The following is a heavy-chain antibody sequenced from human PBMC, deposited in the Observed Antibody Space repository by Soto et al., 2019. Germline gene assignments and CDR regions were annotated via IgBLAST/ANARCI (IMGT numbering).Heavy chain of an antibody. D-gene: IGHD4-17*01. V-gene: IGHV3-20*04. J-gene: IGHJ4*02. Sequence: GGSLRLSCAASGFPFDAYGMSWVRQAPGKGLEWVSGINRDGGSTGYADSVKGRFTISRDNAKNSLYLQMNSLRAEDTAFYYCARAPGYYGDFFDFWGQGTLVTVSS. CDR1: GFPFDAYG. CDR2: INRDGGST. CDR3: ARAPGYYGDFFDF.